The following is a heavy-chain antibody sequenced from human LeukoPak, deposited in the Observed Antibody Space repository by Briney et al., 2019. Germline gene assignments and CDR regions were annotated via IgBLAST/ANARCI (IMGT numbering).Heavy chain of an antibody. CDR1: GYSFTSYW. D-gene: IGHD2-2*03. J-gene: IGHJ4*02. V-gene: IGHV5-51*01. CDR3: ARQTTQMDIVVVPAAWDY. CDR2: IYPGDSAT. Sequence: GESLKISGKGSGYSFTSYWIGWVRQMPGKGLEWMGIIYPGDSATRYSPSFQGQVTFSADKSIITAYLQWSSLKASDTAMYYCARQTTQMDIVVVPAAWDYWGQGTLVTVSS.